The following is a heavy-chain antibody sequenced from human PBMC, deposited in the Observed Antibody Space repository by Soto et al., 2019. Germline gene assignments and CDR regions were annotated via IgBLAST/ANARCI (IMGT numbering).Heavy chain of an antibody. J-gene: IGHJ4*02. V-gene: IGHV4-30-4*01. CDR2: TYNSGST. CDR1: GGSISSGDYY. CDR3: ARGGYYYDISGPIDY. D-gene: IGHD3-22*01. Sequence: PSETLSLTCTVSGGSISSGDYYWSWIRQPPGKGLEWIGYTYNSGSTHYNPSLKSRITISVDTSNNQFSLKLSSVTAADTAMYFCARGGYYYDISGPIDYWGQGTLVTVSS.